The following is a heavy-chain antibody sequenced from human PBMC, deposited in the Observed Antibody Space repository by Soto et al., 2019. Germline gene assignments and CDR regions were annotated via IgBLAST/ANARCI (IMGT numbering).Heavy chain of an antibody. CDR3: ARRTVNIRTFYSGLKTHCFDY. Sequence: QLQLQESGPGLVKPSETLSLTCAVSGGSISSSSYYWGWIRQPPGKGLEWIGSIYYSGSTYYTPSLQSRVAISVDRSKNQFSLKLNSVTAADTAVYYCARRTVNIRTFYSGLKTHCFDYWGQGTLVTVSS. CDR2: IYYSGST. V-gene: IGHV4-39*01. CDR1: GGSISSSSYY. D-gene: IGHD6-19*01. J-gene: IGHJ4*02.